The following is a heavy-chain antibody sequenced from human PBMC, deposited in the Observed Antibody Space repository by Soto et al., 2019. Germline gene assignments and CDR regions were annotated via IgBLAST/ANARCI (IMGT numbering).Heavy chain of an antibody. J-gene: IGHJ4*02. CDR2: ISYGGTT. CDR3: AMYYGHGQDY. Sequence: QVQLHQSGPGLVKPSETLSLTCSVSGASVTNYYWSWIRQSPGKGLEWIGYISYGGTTNLNLSLKGRVTVSVDMSKNQFSLTLHSVTAADTAVYYCAMYYGHGQDYWGQGTLVTVSS. CDR1: GASVTNYY. D-gene: IGHD3-10*01. V-gene: IGHV4-59*02.